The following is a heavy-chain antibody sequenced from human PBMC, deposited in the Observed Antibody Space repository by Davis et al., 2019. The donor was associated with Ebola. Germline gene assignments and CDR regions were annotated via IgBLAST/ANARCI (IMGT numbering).Heavy chain of an antibody. CDR3: AKEGIGSGWYSDFDY. V-gene: IGHV3-23*01. Sequence: PGGSLRLSCAASGFTFSRYSMNWVRQAPGKGLEWVSAISGSGDSTYYADSVKGRFTISRDNSKNTLFLQMNSLRAEDTAVYYCAKEGIGSGWYSDFDYWGQGTLVTVSS. CDR2: ISGSGDST. D-gene: IGHD6-19*01. CDR1: GFTFSRYS. J-gene: IGHJ4*02.